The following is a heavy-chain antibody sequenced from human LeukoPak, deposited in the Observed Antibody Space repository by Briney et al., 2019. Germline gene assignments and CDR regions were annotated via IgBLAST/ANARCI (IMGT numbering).Heavy chain of an antibody. Sequence: SETLSLTCTVSGGSISSGTYYWTWIRQPAGKGQEWIGRIYTSGSTNYNPPLKSRVTISVDTSKNQFSLKLTSVTAADTAVYYCARLLEGMTAAEDYWGQGTLVTVSS. CDR2: IYTSGST. V-gene: IGHV4-61*02. J-gene: IGHJ4*02. CDR1: GGSISSGTYY. CDR3: ARLLEGMTAAEDY. D-gene: IGHD3-3*01.